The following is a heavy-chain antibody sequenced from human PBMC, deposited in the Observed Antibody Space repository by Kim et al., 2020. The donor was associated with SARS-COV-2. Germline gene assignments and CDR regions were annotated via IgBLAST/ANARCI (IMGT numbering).Heavy chain of an antibody. J-gene: IGHJ6*02. D-gene: IGHD2-2*01. Sequence: SVKVSCKASGGTFSSYAISWVRQAPGQGLEWMGGIIPIFGTANYAQKFQGRVTITADESTSTAYMELSSLRSEDTAVYYCARPIRGCSSTSCRVGYYYYYGMDVWGQGTTVTVSS. CDR2: IIPIFGTA. V-gene: IGHV1-69*13. CDR3: ARPIRGCSSTSCRVGYYYYYGMDV. CDR1: GGTFSSYA.